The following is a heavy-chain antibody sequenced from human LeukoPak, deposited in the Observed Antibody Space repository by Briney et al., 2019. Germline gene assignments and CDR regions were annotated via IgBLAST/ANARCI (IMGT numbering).Heavy chain of an antibody. CDR2: ISYDGFDK. CDR1: RFTFSNYA. V-gene: IGHV3-30*04. CDR3: ARGRGGY. D-gene: IGHD3-16*01. Sequence: PGGSLRLSCAASRFTFSNYAMHWVRQAPGKGLEWVAVISYDGFDKYYADSVKGRFTISRDNSKNTVQLQMNSLRAEDTAVYYSARGRGGYWGQGTLVTVSS. J-gene: IGHJ4*02.